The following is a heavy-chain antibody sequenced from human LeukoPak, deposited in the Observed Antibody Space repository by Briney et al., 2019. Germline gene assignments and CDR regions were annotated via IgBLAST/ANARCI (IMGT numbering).Heavy chain of an antibody. CDR3: ATTKPARRYFDY. Sequence: GGSLRLSCAGSGFTFSSNPLSWVRQAPGKGLEWVSAISGSGANTYYGDSVRGRFTISRDNSRNTLYLQMNTLRADDTAVYYCATTKPARRYFDYWGQGILVTVSS. D-gene: IGHD5-12*01. CDR2: ISGSGANT. CDR1: GFTFSSNP. V-gene: IGHV3-23*01. J-gene: IGHJ4*02.